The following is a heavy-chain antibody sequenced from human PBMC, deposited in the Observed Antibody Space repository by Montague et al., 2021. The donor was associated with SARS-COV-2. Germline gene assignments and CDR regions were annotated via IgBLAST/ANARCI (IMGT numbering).Heavy chain of an antibody. V-gene: IGHV4-59*01. CDR1: GGSISSYY. CDR3: ARGIAGTYCGGDCYNDWFDP. Sequence: SETLSLTCTVSGGSISSYYWSWIRQPPGKGLEWIGYIYYSGSTNXNPSLKSRVTISVDTSKNQFSLKLSSVTAADTAVYYCARGIAGTYCGGDCYNDWFDPWGQGTLVTVSS. J-gene: IGHJ5*02. CDR2: IYYSGST. D-gene: IGHD2-21*02.